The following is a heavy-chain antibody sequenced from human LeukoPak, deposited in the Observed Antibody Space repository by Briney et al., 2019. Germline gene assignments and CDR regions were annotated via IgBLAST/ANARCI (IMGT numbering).Heavy chain of an antibody. V-gene: IGHV1-2*02. D-gene: IGHD1-26*01. CDR2: INPNSGGT. Sequence: ASVKVSCKASGYTSTGYYMHWVRQAPGQGLEWMGWINPNSGGTSYAQKFQGRVTMTRDTSISIAYMELSSLRSDDTAVYYCARSLGSPKAFDIWGPGTMVTVSS. J-gene: IGHJ3*02. CDR3: ARSLGSPKAFDI. CDR1: GYTSTGYY.